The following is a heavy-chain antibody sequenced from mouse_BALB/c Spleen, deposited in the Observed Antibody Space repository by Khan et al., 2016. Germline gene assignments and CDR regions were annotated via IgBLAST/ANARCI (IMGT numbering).Heavy chain of an antibody. CDR1: GYSITSDYA. D-gene: IGHD2-2*01. J-gene: IGHJ3*01. Sequence: EVKLLESGPGLVKPSQSLSLTRTVTGYSITSDYAWNWIRQFPGNKLEWMGYISYSGSTNYNPSLKSRVSITRDTSKNQVFLQLNSVTTEDTATYYCARSFGYRGFAYWGQGTLVTVSA. V-gene: IGHV3-2*02. CDR2: ISYSGST. CDR3: ARSFGYRGFAY.